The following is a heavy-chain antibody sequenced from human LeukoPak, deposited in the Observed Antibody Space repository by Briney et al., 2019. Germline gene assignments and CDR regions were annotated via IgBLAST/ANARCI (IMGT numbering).Heavy chain of an antibody. D-gene: IGHD1-26*01. CDR1: GGSISSTRHY. J-gene: IGHJ4*02. Sequence: SETLSLTCTVSGGSISSTRHYWGWIRQPPGKGLEWIGSIFYSGSTYYNPSLKSRITISVDTSKNQFSLELSSVTAADTAVYYCASLRERSYYARGFDYWGQGTLVTVSS. CDR3: ASLRERSYYARGFDY. V-gene: IGHV4-39*01. CDR2: IFYSGST.